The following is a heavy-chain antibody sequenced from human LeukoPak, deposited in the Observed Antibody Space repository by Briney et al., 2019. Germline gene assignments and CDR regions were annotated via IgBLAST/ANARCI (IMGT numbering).Heavy chain of an antibody. CDR3: ARGRAYSRGWFDF. D-gene: IGHD5-18*01. V-gene: IGHV3-64*02. CDR1: GFTFSTYA. Sequence: GGSLRLSCVASGFTFSTYALHWVRQAPGKGLEYVSAIISDGYTTYYVDSVKGRFTISRDNSKNTLYLQMGSLRVEDMAVYYCARGRAYSRGWFDFWGQGTLVTVSS. CDR2: IISDGYTT. J-gene: IGHJ5*01.